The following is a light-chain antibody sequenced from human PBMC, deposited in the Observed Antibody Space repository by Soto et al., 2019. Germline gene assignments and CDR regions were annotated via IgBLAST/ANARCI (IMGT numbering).Light chain of an antibody. Sequence: QSVLTQPPSASGTPGQRVTISCSGSSSNIGSNIVNWYQQLPGTAPKLLIYSNNRRPSGVPDRFSGSKSGTSASLAISGLQAEDEADSYCSAWDDSPNGVVFGGGTKLTVL. J-gene: IGLJ2*01. CDR1: SSNIGSNI. CDR2: SNN. V-gene: IGLV1-44*01. CDR3: SAWDDSPNGVV.